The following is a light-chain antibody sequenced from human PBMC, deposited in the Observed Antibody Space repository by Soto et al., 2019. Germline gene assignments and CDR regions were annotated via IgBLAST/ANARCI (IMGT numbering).Light chain of an antibody. J-gene: IGKJ1*01. CDR3: QQYNSYWT. CDR2: AAS. Sequence: DIVMTQSPDSLAVSLGERATINCKSSQSVLYSSNNKNYLAWYQQKPGKAPKLLIYAASSLQSGVPSRFSGSGSGTEFTLTISSLQPDDFATYYCQQYNSYWTFGQGTKVDIK. V-gene: IGKV4-1*01. CDR1: QSVLYSSNNKNY.